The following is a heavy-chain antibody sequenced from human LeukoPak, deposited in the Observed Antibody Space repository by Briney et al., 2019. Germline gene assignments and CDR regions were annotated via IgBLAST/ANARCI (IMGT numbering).Heavy chain of an antibody. D-gene: IGHD1-1*01. Sequence: ASVKVSCKASGYTFTSYDINWVRLAPGQGLEWMGWINPNSGGTNYAQKFQGRVAMTRDTSISTAYMELSSLRSDDTAIYYCARLMAPVGKRSTPFNYWGQGTLVTVSS. CDR3: ARLMAPVGKRSTPFNY. V-gene: IGHV1-2*02. CDR1: GYTFTSYD. J-gene: IGHJ4*02. CDR2: INPNSGGT.